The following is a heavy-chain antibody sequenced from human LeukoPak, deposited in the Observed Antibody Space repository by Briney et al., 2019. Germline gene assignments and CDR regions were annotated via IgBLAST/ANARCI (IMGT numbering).Heavy chain of an antibody. D-gene: IGHD4-23*01. CDR1: GGTFSSYA. V-gene: IGHV1-18*01. CDR2: ISAYNGNT. CDR3: ARDHYGGNSAGSPPHAFDI. Sequence: ASVKVSCKASGGTFSSYAISWVRQAPGQELEWMGWISAYNGNTNYAQKLQGRVTMTTDTSTSTAYMELRSLRSDDTAVYYCARDHYGGNSAGSPPHAFDIWGQGTMVTVSS. J-gene: IGHJ3*02.